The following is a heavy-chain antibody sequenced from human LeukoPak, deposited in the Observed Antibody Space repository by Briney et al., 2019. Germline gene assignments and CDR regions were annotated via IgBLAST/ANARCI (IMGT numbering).Heavy chain of an antibody. CDR2: ISSSSSTI. D-gene: IGHD2-15*01. Sequence: GGSLRLSCAASGFTFSSYSMNWVRQAPGKGLEWVSYISSSSSTIYYADSVKGRFTISRDNAKNSLYLQMDSLRAEDTAVYYCALGYCSGGSCYYYYYGMDVWGQGTTVTVSS. V-gene: IGHV3-48*01. CDR3: ALGYCSGGSCYYYYYGMDV. J-gene: IGHJ6*02. CDR1: GFTFSSYS.